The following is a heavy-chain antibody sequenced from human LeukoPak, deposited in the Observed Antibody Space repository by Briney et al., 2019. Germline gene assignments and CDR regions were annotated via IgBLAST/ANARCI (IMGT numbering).Heavy chain of an antibody. V-gene: IGHV4-59*01. Sequence: SETLSLTCAVSGGSLNSYYWSWIRQPPGKGLEWIGFITHSGGTDFDSSLGGRVTISVDTSKNQFSLRLTSMTAADTAVYFCARGRISNWGFEGTLFDAWGQGVLVTVSS. CDR1: GGSLNSYY. CDR2: ITHSGGT. CDR3: ARGRISNWGFEGTLFDA. D-gene: IGHD7-27*01. J-gene: IGHJ4*02.